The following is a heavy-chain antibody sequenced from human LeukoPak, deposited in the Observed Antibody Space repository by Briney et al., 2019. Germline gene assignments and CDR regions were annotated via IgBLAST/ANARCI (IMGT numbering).Heavy chain of an antibody. J-gene: IGHJ5*02. CDR1: AFTFSSYG. CDR2: ISYDGSNK. V-gene: IGHV3-30*18. CDR3: AKDSPYGSGTGWFDP. D-gene: IGHD3-10*01. Sequence: GRSLRLSCAASAFTFSSYGMHWVRQAPGKGLEWVAVISYDGSNKYYADSVKGRFTISRDNSKNTLYLQMNSLRAEDTAVYYCAKDSPYGSGTGWFDPWGQGTLVTVSS.